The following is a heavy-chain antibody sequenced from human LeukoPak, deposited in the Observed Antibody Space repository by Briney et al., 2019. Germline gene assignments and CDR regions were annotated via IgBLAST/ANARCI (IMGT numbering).Heavy chain of an antibody. V-gene: IGHV3-74*01. Sequence: PGGPLRLSCAASGFTLSDYWMHWVRQVPGEGLVWVSRIDPDGSTTNYADSVKGRFTTSRDNAKNTLYLQMNSLRAEDTALYYCTRVQAGLSGLMDVWGRRVTVTVSS. CDR1: GFTLSDYW. J-gene: IGHJ6*04. CDR2: IDPDGSTT. D-gene: IGHD2-8*02. CDR3: TRVQAGLSGLMDV.